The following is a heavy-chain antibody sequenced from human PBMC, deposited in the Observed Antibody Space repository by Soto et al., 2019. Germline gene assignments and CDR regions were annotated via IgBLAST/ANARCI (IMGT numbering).Heavy chain of an antibody. J-gene: IGHJ4*02. CDR1: GGSISSSSYY. V-gene: IGHV4-39*01. Sequence: QLQLQESGPGLVKPSETLSLTCTVSGGSISSSSYYWGWIRQPPGKGLEWIGSIYYSGSTYYNPSLKRRVTISVDTSKNQFSLKLSSVTAADTAVYYCARRGYDSSGYQDYWGQGTLVTVSS. CDR3: ARRGYDSSGYQDY. D-gene: IGHD3-22*01. CDR2: IYYSGST.